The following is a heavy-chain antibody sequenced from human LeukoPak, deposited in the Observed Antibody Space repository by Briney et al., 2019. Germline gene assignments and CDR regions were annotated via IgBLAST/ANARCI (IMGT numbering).Heavy chain of an antibody. CDR2: INHSGST. V-gene: IGHV4-34*01. CDR1: GGSFSGYY. CDR3: AAALTLYYMDV. Sequence: PSETLSLTCAVYGGSFSGYYWSWIRQPPGKGLEWIGEINHSGSTNYNPSLKSRVTISVDTSKNQFSLKLSSVTAADTAVYYCAAALTLYYMDVWGKGTTVTISS. J-gene: IGHJ6*03.